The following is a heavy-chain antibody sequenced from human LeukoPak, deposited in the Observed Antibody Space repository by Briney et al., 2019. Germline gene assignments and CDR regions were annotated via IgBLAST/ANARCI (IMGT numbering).Heavy chain of an antibody. CDR2: ISSSGSTI. CDR3: ARSRSYYDSSGSLYFDY. V-gene: IGHV3-11*01. D-gene: IGHD3-22*01. Sequence: GGSLRLSCVASGFTFSDYYMSWIRQAPGKGLEWVSYISSSGSTIYYADSVKGRFTISRDNAKNSLYLQMNSLRAEDTAVYYCARSRSYYDSSGSLYFDYWGQGTLVTVSS. J-gene: IGHJ4*02. CDR1: GFTFSDYY.